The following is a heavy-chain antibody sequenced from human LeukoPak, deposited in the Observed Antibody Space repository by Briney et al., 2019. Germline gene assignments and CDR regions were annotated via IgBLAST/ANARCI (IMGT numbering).Heavy chain of an antibody. D-gene: IGHD3-22*01. V-gene: IGHV1-18*01. CDR2: ISVYNGNT. CDR1: GYTFTSYG. J-gene: IGHJ4*02. Sequence: GASVKVSCKASGYTFTSYGISWVRQAPGQGLEWMGWISVYNGNTNYAQKLQGRVTMTTDTSTSTAYMELRSLRSDDTAVYYCAKYYYDSSDYYYGFDYWGQGTLVTVSS. CDR3: AKYYYDSSDYYYGFDY.